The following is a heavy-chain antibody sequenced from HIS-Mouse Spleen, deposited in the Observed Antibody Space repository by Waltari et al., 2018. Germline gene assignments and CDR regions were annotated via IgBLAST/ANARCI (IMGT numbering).Heavy chain of an antibody. V-gene: IGHV1-46*01. J-gene: IGHJ4*02. D-gene: IGHD7-27*01. CDR3: ARLSELGYYFDY. Sequence: QVQLVQSGAEVKKPGASVKVSCKASGYTFTSYYMHWVQQAPGQGLEWMGIINPSGGSTSYAQKFQGRVTMTRDTSTSTVYMELSSLRSEDTAVYYCARLSELGYYFDYWGQGTLVTVSS. CDR2: INPSGGST. CDR1: GYTFTSYY.